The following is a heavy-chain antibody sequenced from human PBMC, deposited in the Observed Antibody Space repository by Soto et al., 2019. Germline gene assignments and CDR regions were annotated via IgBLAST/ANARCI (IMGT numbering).Heavy chain of an antibody. Sequence: QLQLQESGSGLVKPSQTLSLTCAVSGGSISSGGYSWRWIRQPPGKGLEWIGYIYHSGSTYYNPSRKSRVTISVDRCKNQFSLKLSSVTAADTAVYYCARGLKEAAAGPFDYWGKGTLVTVSS. CDR2: IYHSGST. CDR3: ARGLKEAAAGPFDY. J-gene: IGHJ4*02. D-gene: IGHD6-13*01. V-gene: IGHV4-30-2*01. CDR1: GGSISSGGYS.